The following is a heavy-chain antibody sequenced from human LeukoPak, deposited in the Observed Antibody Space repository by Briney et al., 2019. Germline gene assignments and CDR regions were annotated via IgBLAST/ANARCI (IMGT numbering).Heavy chain of an antibody. Sequence: SETLSLTCTVSGGSISSYYWSWIRQPPGKGLEWIGYIYYSGSTNYNPSLKSRVTISVDTSKNQFSLKLSSVTAADTAVYYCARGDCSGGSCYDFDYWGQGTLVAVSS. D-gene: IGHD2-15*01. V-gene: IGHV4-59*12. CDR3: ARGDCSGGSCYDFDY. CDR1: GGSISSYY. J-gene: IGHJ4*02. CDR2: IYYSGST.